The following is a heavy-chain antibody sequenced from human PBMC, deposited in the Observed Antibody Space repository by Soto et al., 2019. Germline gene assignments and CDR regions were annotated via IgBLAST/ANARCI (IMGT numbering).Heavy chain of an antibody. CDR1: GGSISSYY. CDR2: IYYSGST. Sequence: SETLSLTCTVSGGSISSYYWSWIRQPPGKGLEWIGYIYYSGSTNYNPSLKSRVTISVDTSKNQFSLKLSSVTAADTAVYYCAREYSYGRLLDVWGKGTTVTVSS. J-gene: IGHJ6*04. CDR3: AREYSYGRLLDV. V-gene: IGHV4-59*01. D-gene: IGHD3-10*02.